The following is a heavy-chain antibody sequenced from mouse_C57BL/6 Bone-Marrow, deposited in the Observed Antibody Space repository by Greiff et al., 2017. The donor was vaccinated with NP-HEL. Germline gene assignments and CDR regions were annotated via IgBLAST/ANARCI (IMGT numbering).Heavy chain of an antibody. D-gene: IGHD2-5*01. J-gene: IGHJ3*01. CDR2: INPNNGGT. Sequence: EVQLQQSGPELVKPGASVKIPCKASGYTFTDYNMDWVKQSHGKSLEWIGDINPNNGGTIYNQKFKGKATLTVDKSSSTAYMELRSLTSEDTAVYYCARRDYSNYLAWFAYWGQGTLVTVSA. CDR1: GYTFTDYN. V-gene: IGHV1-18*01. CDR3: ARRDYSNYLAWFAY.